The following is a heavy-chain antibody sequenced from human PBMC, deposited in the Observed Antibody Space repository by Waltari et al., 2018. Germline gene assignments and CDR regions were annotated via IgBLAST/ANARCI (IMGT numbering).Heavy chain of an antibody. CDR2: SSHYNGNS. D-gene: IGHD2-2*01. J-gene: IGHJ4*02. Sequence: QVQLVQSGAEAKKPGASVRVSCKASGYTFTNFGINWVRQAPGQGLEWMGWSSHYNGNSDYEQKPQARVNMTTDPSTKIAYLELRSLGSDDTAVYYCASGGGQRSVVALTFDLWGQGTLVTVSS. V-gene: IGHV1-18*01. CDR3: ASGGGQRSVVALTFDL. CDR1: GYTFTNFG.